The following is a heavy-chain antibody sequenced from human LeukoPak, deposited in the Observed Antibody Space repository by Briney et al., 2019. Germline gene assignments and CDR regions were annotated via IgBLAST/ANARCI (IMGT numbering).Heavy chain of an antibody. Sequence: GASVKVSCKASGYTFTSYGISWVRQAPGQGLEWMGWISAYNGNTNYAQKLQGRVTMTTDTSTSTAYMELRSLRSDDTAVYYCARDRWSVLRYFDWYVPRSNWFDPWGQGTLVTVSS. CDR1: GYTFTSYG. V-gene: IGHV1-18*01. J-gene: IGHJ5*02. CDR3: ARDRWSVLRYFDWYVPRSNWFDP. D-gene: IGHD3-9*01. CDR2: ISAYNGNT.